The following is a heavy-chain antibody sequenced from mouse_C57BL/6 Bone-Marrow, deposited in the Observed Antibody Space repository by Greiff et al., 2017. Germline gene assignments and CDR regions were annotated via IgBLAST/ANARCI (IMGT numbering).Heavy chain of an antibody. J-gene: IGHJ1*03. Sequence: VQLQQPGAELVKPGASVKLSCKASGYTFTSYWMHWVKQRPGRGLEWIGRLDPNSGGTKYNEKFKSKATLTVDKPSSTAYMQLSNLTSEDSAVYYCEHGNYFYWYFAVWGTGTTVTVSS. CDR2: LDPNSGGT. CDR3: EHGNYFYWYFAV. CDR1: GYTFTSYW. D-gene: IGHD2-1*01. V-gene: IGHV1-72*01.